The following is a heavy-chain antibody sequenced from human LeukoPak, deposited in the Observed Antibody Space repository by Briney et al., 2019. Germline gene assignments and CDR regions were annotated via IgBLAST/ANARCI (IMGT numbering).Heavy chain of an antibody. D-gene: IGHD4/OR15-4a*01. CDR1: GYSISSGYY. CDR2: IYHSGST. J-gene: IGHJ4*02. Sequence: SETLSLTCTVSGYSISSGYYWGWIRQPPGKGLEWIGSIYHSGSTYYNPSLKSRVTISVDTSKNQFSLKLSSVTAADTAVYYCARGDYGDDYWGQGTLVTVSS. CDR3: ARGDYGDDY. V-gene: IGHV4-38-2*02.